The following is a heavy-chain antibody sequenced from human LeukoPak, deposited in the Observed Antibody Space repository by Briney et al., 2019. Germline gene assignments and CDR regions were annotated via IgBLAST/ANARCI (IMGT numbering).Heavy chain of an antibody. D-gene: IGHD3-10*01. Sequence: RGSLSLSCAASGFTFDDYTVHWVRQAPGKGREGVSLISWDGGSTYYADSVKGRFTISRDNSKNSLYLQMNSLRTEDTALYYCAKDHYKGGFDPWGQGTLVTVSS. V-gene: IGHV3-43*01. CDR1: GFTFDDYT. J-gene: IGHJ5*02. CDR3: AKDHYKGGFDP. CDR2: ISWDGGST.